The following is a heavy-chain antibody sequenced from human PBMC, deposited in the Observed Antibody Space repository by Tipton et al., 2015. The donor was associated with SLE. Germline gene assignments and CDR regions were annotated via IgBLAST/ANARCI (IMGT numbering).Heavy chain of an antibody. D-gene: IGHD3-3*01. J-gene: IGHJ5*02. CDR3: ARGSPFMEWERNWFDP. Sequence: WSWIRQPPGKDLEWIGSIFYSGHTYYNPSLNSRVTISVDTSKNQFSLKVNSVTAADTAVYYCARGSPFMEWERNWFDPWGQGTLVTVSS. CDR2: IFYSGHT. V-gene: IGHV4-39*07.